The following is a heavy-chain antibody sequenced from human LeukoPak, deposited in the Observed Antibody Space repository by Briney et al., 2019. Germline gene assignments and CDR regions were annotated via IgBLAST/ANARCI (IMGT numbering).Heavy chain of an antibody. CDR2: VYYSGST. Sequence: SETLSLTCTVSGGSISSYYWSWIRQPPGKGLEWIGYVYYSGSTNYNPSLKSRVTISVDTSKNQFSLKLSSVTAADTAVYYCARDLRGEYYDFWSDINYYYYYMDVWGKGTTVTVSS. V-gene: IGHV4-59*01. CDR1: GGSISSYY. J-gene: IGHJ6*03. CDR3: ARDLRGEYYDFWSDINYYYYYMDV. D-gene: IGHD3-3*01.